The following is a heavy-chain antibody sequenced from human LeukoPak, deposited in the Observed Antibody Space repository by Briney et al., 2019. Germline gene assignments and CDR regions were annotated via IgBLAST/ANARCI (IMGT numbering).Heavy chain of an antibody. CDR1: GYTFTGYY. J-gene: IGHJ4*02. V-gene: IGHV1-2*02. D-gene: IGHD2-15*01. Sequence: ASVKVSCKASGYTFTGYYMHWVRQAPGQGLEWMGWINPNSGGTNYAQKFQGRVTMTRDTSISTAYMELSRLRSDDTAVYYYARVGWWLESRNYYFDYWGQGTLVTVSS. CDR2: INPNSGGT. CDR3: ARVGWWLESRNYYFDY.